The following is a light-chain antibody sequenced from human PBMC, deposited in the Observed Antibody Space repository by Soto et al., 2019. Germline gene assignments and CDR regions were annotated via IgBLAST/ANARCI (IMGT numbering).Light chain of an antibody. V-gene: IGLV2-14*03. CDR3: SSYTIRSTLGV. CDR2: DVS. CDR1: NSDIGGYNY. Sequence: QSALTQPASVSGSPGQSITISCTGTNSDIGGYNYVSWYQQHPGKAPKLMIYDVSNRPSGVSYRVSGSKSGNTASLTISGLQAEDEADYYCSSYTIRSTLGVFGGGTKLTVL. J-gene: IGLJ2*01.